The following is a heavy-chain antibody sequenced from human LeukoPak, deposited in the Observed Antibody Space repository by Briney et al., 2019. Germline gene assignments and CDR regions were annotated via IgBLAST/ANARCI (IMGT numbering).Heavy chain of an antibody. J-gene: IGHJ5*02. Sequence: ASETLSLTCTVSGGSISSYYWSWIRQPPGKGLEWIGYIYYSGSTNYNPSLKSRVTISVDTSKNQFSLKLSSVTAADTAVYYCARLGHSIGWWNWFDPWGQGTLVTVSS. D-gene: IGHD6-19*01. CDR1: GGSISSYY. V-gene: IGHV4-59*08. CDR3: ARLGHSIGWWNWFDP. CDR2: IYYSGST.